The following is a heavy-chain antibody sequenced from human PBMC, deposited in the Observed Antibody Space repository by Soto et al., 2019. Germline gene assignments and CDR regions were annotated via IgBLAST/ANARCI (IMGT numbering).Heavy chain of an antibody. V-gene: IGHV3-30*18. D-gene: IGHD3-9*01. Sequence: GGSLRLSCAASGFSFSSYGMHWVRQALCKGLEGVAVISYDGSNKYYADSVKGRFTISRDNSKNTLYLQMNSLRAEDTAVYYCAKDLGLRYFDWLVPGDVWPQGTTVTVSS. J-gene: IGHJ6*01. CDR1: GFSFSSYG. CDR3: AKDLGLRYFDWLVPGDV. CDR2: ISYDGSNK.